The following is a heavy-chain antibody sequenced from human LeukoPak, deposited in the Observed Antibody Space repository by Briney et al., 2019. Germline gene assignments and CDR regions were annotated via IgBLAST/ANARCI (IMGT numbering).Heavy chain of an antibody. CDR1: GCTFTSYA. CDR2: INTNTGNP. Sequence: ASVKVSCKASGCTFTSYAMNWVRQAPGQGLEWMGWINTNTGNPTYAQGFTGRFVFSLDTSVTTSSLQISSLKAEDTAVYYCARDHVKLGSGFHPFDAFDIWGQGTLVTVSS. J-gene: IGHJ3*02. V-gene: IGHV7-4-1*02. D-gene: IGHD3-22*01. CDR3: ARDHVKLGSGFHPFDAFDI.